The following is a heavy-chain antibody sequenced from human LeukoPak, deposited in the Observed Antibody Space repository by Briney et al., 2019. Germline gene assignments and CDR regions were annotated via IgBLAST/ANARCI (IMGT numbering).Heavy chain of an antibody. V-gene: IGHV5-51*01. J-gene: IGHJ4*02. CDR2: IYPGYSDT. Sequence: GESLKISCKVSGYRLTNNWIGWVRQVPGKGLEWMGIIYPGYSDTRYSPSFQGQVTFSVDASTSTVYLQWSSLKASDTAIYYCARFALSSSLDYWGQGTLVTVSP. D-gene: IGHD6-13*01. CDR1: GYRLTNNW. CDR3: ARFALSSSLDY.